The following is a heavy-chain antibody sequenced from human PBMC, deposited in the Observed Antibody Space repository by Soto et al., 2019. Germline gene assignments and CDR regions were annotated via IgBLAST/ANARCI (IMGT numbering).Heavy chain of an antibody. V-gene: IGHV3-30-3*01. J-gene: IGHJ6*02. CDR3: ARDSEYYYDSSGYSGYYGMDV. Sequence: PGGSLRLSCAASGFTFSSYAMHWVRQAPGKGLEWVAVISYDGSNKYYADSVKGRFTISRDNSKNTLYLQMNSLRAEDTAVYYWARDSEYYYDSSGYSGYYGMDVWGQGTTVTVSS. CDR1: GFTFSSYA. CDR2: ISYDGSNK. D-gene: IGHD3-22*01.